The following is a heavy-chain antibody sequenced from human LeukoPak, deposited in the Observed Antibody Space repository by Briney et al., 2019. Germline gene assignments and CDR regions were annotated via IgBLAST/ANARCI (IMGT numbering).Heavy chain of an antibody. CDR2: IIPIFGTA. D-gene: IGHD2-15*01. J-gene: IGHJ6*03. Sequence: SAKVSCKASGGTFSSYAISWVRQAPGPGLEWMGGIIPIFGTANYAQKFQGRVTITADKSTSTAYMELSSLRSEDTAVYYCARSPPGYYYYYYMDVWGKGTTVTVSS. V-gene: IGHV1-69*06. CDR1: GGTFSSYA. CDR3: ARSPPGYYYYYYMDV.